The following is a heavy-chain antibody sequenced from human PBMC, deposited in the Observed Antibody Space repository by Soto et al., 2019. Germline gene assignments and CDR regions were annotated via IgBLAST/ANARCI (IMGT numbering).Heavy chain of an antibody. CDR2: ILHNGGT. CDR1: GESFNNYY. J-gene: IGHJ4*02. CDR3: ARRGGASFPHYFDT. Sequence: QVQLPQWGTGLLKPSETLSLTCAVYGESFNNYYWSWIRQPPGKGLEWIGEILHNGGTNYSPSLKSRVTISVDTSKLQFSLKLNSVTAADTAVYYCARRGGASFPHYFDTGAREAWSPSPQ. D-gene: IGHD2-21*01. V-gene: IGHV4-34*12.